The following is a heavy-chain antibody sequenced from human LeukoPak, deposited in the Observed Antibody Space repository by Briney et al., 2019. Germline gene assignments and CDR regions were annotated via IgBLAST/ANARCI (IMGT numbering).Heavy chain of an antibody. CDR2: IYYSGST. CDR1: GGSISSYY. V-gene: IGHV4-59*01. Sequence: SETLSLTCTVSGGSISSYYWSWIRQPPGKGLEWIGYIYYSGSTNYNPSLKSRVTISVDTSKNQFSLKLSSVTAADTAVYYCARSLGGGNLLDAFDIWGQGTMVTVSS. D-gene: IGHD4-23*01. J-gene: IGHJ3*02. CDR3: ARSLGGGNLLDAFDI.